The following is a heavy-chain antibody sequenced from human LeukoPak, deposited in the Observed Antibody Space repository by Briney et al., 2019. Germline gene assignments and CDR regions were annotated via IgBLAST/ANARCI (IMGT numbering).Heavy chain of an antibody. CDR2: IRSKANSYAT. CDR3: TTILFY. D-gene: IGHD2/OR15-2a*01. J-gene: IGHJ4*02. V-gene: IGHV3-73*01. CDR1: GVTFSDSA. Sequence: RPGGSLRLSCATSGVTFSDSAMHWVRQASGKGLECVGRIRSKANSYATAYAASVKGRFTISRDDSKNTAHLQMNSLKTEDTAVYYCTTILFYWGQGTLVTVSS.